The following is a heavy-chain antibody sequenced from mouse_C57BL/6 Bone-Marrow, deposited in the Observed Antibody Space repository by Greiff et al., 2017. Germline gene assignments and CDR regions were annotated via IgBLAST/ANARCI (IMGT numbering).Heavy chain of an antibody. CDR2: IYPSDSET. CDR3: ARRPHYYGSSLYAMDY. Sequence: QVQLQQPGAELVRPGSSVKLSCKASGYTFTSYWMDWVKQRPGQGLEWIGNIYPSDSETHYNQKFKDKATLTVDKSSSTAYMQLSSLTSEDSAVYYCARRPHYYGSSLYAMDYWGQGTSVTVSS. CDR1: GYTFTSYW. D-gene: IGHD1-1*01. V-gene: IGHV1-61*01. J-gene: IGHJ4*01.